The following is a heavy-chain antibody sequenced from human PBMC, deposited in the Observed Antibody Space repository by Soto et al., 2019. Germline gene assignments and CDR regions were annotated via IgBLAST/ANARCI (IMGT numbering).Heavy chain of an antibody. D-gene: IGHD6-13*01. CDR1: GYTFTSYD. CDR3: ARGLGSSSWRAGTFDY. Sequence: QVQLVQSGAEVKKPGASVKVSCKASGYTFTSYDINWVRQATGQGPEWVGWMNPNSGNTAYAQKFQGSVTMTRNTSISTAYMELSSLRSEDTAVYYCARGLGSSSWRAGTFDYWGQGALVTVSS. CDR2: MNPNSGNT. V-gene: IGHV1-8*01. J-gene: IGHJ4*02.